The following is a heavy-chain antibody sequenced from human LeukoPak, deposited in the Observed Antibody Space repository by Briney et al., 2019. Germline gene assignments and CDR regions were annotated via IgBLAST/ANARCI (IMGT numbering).Heavy chain of an antibody. V-gene: IGHV1-8*01. CDR2: MNPNSGNT. D-gene: IGHD5-24*01. CDR1: GYTFTSYD. CDR3: ARGEMATDY. Sequence: AASAKVSCKASGYTFTSYDINWVRQATGQGLEWMGWMNPNSGNTGCAQKFQGRVTMTRDTSTSTVYMELSSLRSEDTAVYYCARGEMATDYWGQGTLVTVSS. J-gene: IGHJ4*02.